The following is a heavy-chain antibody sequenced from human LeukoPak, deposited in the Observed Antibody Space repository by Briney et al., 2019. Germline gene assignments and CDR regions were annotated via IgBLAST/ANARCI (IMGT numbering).Heavy chain of an antibody. CDR1: GGSISSYY. Sequence: SETLSLTCTVSGGSISSYYWSWIRQPPGKGLEWIGHIYHSGSTYYNPSLKSRVTISVDRSKNQFSLKLSSVTAADTAVYYCAAFPKALQTKSYYYYYMDVWGKGTTVTVSS. J-gene: IGHJ6*03. CDR3: AAFPKALQTKSYYYYYMDV. CDR2: IYHSGST. V-gene: IGHV4-59*04. D-gene: IGHD4-11*01.